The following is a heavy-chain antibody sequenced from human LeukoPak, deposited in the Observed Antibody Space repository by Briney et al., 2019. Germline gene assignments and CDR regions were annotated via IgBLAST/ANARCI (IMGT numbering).Heavy chain of an antibody. J-gene: IGHJ4*02. CDR3: ARTGGVYQDYYGSGSKPPFAY. V-gene: IGHV4-30-4*01. CDR1: GGSISSGDYY. D-gene: IGHD3-10*01. CDR2: IYYSGST. Sequence: NPSETLSLTCTVSGGSISSGDYYWSWIRQPPGKGLEWIGYIYYSGSTYYNPSLKSRVTISVDTSKNQFSLKLSSVTAADTAVYYCARTGGVYQDYYGSGSKPPFAYWGQGTRVTLSS.